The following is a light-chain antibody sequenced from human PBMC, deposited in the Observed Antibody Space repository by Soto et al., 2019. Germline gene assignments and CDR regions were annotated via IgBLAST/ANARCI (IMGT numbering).Light chain of an antibody. CDR3: QSYDSSLSHVV. V-gene: IGLV1-40*01. J-gene: IGLJ2*01. CDR1: SSNIGSYYD. CDR2: GDN. Sequence: QSVLTQPPSESGAPGQRVTIPCTGSSSNIGSYYDVHWYQQLPGTVPKLLIYGDNNRPSGVPDRFSGSKSGTSASLAITGLQAEDEANYYCQSYDSSLSHVVFGGGTKLTVL.